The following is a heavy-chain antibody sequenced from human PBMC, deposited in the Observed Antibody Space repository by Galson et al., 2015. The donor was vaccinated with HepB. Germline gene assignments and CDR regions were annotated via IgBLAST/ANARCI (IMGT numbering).Heavy chain of an antibody. J-gene: IGHJ4*02. CDR1: GFTLSNYN. CDR2: ISGSSTTI. CDR3: ARTLGYCTGGRCYSGYFDY. D-gene: IGHD2-15*01. Sequence: SLRLSCAASGFTLSNYNMNWVRQAPGKGLEWLSYISGSSTTIYYADSVKGRLTISRDNAQNSLYLQMNSLRAEDTAMYYCARTLGYCTGGRCYSGYFDYWGQGTLVTVSS. V-gene: IGHV3-48*04.